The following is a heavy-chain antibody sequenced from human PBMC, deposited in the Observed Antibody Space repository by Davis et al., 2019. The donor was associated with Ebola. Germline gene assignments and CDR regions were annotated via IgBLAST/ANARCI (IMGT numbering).Heavy chain of an antibody. D-gene: IGHD6-13*01. J-gene: IGHJ6*02. CDR3: ARIAAAEGSPDV. CDR1: GFPFSRYG. CDR2: LWYDGTNK. V-gene: IGHV3-33*01. Sequence: GESLKISCAASGFPFSRYGMHWIRQAPGKGLEWVALLWYDGTNKYYADSVKGRFTISRDNSKNTLYLQMNSLRAEDTAVYYCARIAAAEGSPDVWGQGTTVTVSS.